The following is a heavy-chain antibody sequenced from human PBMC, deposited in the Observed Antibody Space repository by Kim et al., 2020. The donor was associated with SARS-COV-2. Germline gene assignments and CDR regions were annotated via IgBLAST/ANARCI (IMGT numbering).Heavy chain of an antibody. CDR3: AKHWGRVAQGTNGMDV. Sequence: GGSLRLSCAASGFTFISYAMSWVRQAPGKGLEWVSVISGSGHTYYADSVKGRFTVSRDNSKNTLYLQMNSLRADDTAVYYSAKHWGRVAQGTNGMDVWGQGPTDPV. CDR1: GFTFISYA. CDR2: ISGSGHT. V-gene: IGHV3-23*01. D-gene: IGHD3-16*01. J-gene: IGHJ6*02.